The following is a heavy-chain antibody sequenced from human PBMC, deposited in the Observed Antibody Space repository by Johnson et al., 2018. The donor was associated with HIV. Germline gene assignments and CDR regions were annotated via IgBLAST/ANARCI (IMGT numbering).Heavy chain of an antibody. Sequence: VQLVESGGGVVRPGGSLRLSCAASGSTFDDYGMSWVRQAPGKGLEWVFGISWNGGSTSYADSVKGRFTISRDNAKNSLYLQMNSLRAEDTAVYYCARDEEYSSGWYGSDAFDIWGRGTMVTVSS. D-gene: IGHD6-19*01. CDR3: ARDEEYSSGWYGSDAFDI. CDR2: ISWNGGST. J-gene: IGHJ3*02. CDR1: GSTFDDYG. V-gene: IGHV3-20*04.